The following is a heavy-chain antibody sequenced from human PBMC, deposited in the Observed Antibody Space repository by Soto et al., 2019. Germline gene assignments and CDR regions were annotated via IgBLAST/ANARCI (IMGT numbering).Heavy chain of an antibody. CDR2: IDWNDDK. D-gene: IGHD3-3*01. V-gene: IGHV2-70*01. Sequence: TLSLTCTVSGGSISSGGYYWSWIRQHPGKGLEWLAHIDWNDDKYYSTSLKTRLTISKDTSKNQVVLTMTNMDPVDTATYYCARTPTPNFTIFGVVPRVYYYYMDVWGKGTTVTVSS. CDR1: GGSISSGGYY. CDR3: ARTPTPNFTIFGVVPRVYYYYMDV. J-gene: IGHJ6*03.